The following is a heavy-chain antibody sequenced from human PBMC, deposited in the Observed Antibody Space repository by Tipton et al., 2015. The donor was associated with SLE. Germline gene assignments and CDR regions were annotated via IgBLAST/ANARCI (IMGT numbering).Heavy chain of an antibody. CDR3: AKNMGELRGVVYAFDI. D-gene: IGHD1-26*01. CDR1: GFTFDDYA. V-gene: IGHV3-9*03. J-gene: IGHJ3*02. CDR2: ISWNSGSI. Sequence: SLRLSCAASGFTFDDYAMHWVRQAPGKGLEWVSGISWNSGSIGYADSVKGRFTISRDNAKNSLYLQMNSLRAEDMALYYCAKNMGELRGVVYAFDIWGQGTMVTVSS.